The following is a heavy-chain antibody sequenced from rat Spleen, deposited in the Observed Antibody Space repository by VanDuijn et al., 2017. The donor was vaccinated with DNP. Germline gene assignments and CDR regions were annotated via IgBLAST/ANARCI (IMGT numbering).Heavy chain of an antibody. CDR1: GFTFSDYN. CDR3: VRVDRDSYAHDY. Sequence: EVQLVESGGNLVQPGRSLKLSCAASGFTFSDYNMAWVRQAPKKGLEWVATVMYEESRTYYRDSVKGRFTISRDNAENTLFLQMTSLRSEDTATYYCVRVDRDSYAHDYWGQGVMVTVSS. CDR2: VMYEESRT. D-gene: IGHD1-12*01. J-gene: IGHJ2*01. V-gene: IGHV5-7*01.